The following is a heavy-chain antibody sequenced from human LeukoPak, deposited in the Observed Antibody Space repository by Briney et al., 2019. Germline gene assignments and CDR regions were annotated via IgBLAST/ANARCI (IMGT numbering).Heavy chain of an antibody. J-gene: IGHJ4*02. V-gene: IGHV3-30-3*01. CDR1: GFTFSSYA. CDR2: ISYDGSNK. Sequence: GGSLRLSCAASGFTFSSYAMSWVRQAPGKGLEWVAVISYDGSNKYYADSVKGRFTISRDNSKNTLYLQMNSLRAEDTAVYYCASGTAGGYWGQGTLVTVSS. D-gene: IGHD1-1*01. CDR3: ASGTAGGY.